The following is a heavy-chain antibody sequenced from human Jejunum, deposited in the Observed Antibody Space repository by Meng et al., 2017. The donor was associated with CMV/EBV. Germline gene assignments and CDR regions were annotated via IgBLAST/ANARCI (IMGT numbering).Heavy chain of an antibody. D-gene: IGHD3-3*02. Sequence: CVASGLTFSTSEMNWVRQAPGKGLEWVAYITGVTNIIYYADSVKGRFIISRDNAKSSLYLQMNDLRAEDAAVYYCVRLDLAAFYSWGQGALVTVSS. V-gene: IGHV3-48*03. CDR1: GLTFSTSE. CDR3: VRLDLAAFYS. CDR2: ITGVTNII. J-gene: IGHJ5*02.